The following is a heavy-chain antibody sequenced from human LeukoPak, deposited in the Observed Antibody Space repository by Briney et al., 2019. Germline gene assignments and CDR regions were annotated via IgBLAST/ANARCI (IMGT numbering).Heavy chain of an antibody. CDR2: MSPKSGNT. CDR1: GYTFISYD. J-gene: IGHJ6*03. Sequence: ASVKVSCTASGYTFISYDIDWVRQATGQGLEWMGWMSPKSGNTDYAQKFQGRVTMTRNTSINTAYLELSSLRSDDTAVYFCARGVGGLGNMDVWGKGTTAIISS. D-gene: IGHD3-16*01. V-gene: IGHV1-8*01. CDR3: ARGVGGLGNMDV.